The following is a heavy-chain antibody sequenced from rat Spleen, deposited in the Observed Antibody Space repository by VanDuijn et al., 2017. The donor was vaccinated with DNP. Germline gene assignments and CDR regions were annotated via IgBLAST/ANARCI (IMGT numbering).Heavy chain of an antibody. CDR1: GYSITSCCR. V-gene: IGHV3-3*01. Sequence: EVQLQESGPGLVKPSQSLSLTCSVSGYSITSCCRWTWIRKFPGHKLEWMGYINSAGSIEYNPSLKGRISITSDPSKNQFFLQVNSVTTDDTATYYCTRGDILRSFDYWGQGVMVTVSS. CDR2: INSAGSI. CDR3: TRGDILRSFDY. D-gene: IGHD1-6*01. J-gene: IGHJ2*01.